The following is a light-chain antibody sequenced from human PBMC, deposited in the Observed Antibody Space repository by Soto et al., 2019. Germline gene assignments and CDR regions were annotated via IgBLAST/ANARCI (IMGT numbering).Light chain of an antibody. CDR1: TSDVGGYNY. J-gene: IGLJ2*01. CDR2: DVS. Sequence: QSVLTQPPSASGSPGQSVAISCTGTTSDVGGYNYVSWYQQHPGKAPKLIIYDVSKRPSGVPDRCSGSKSGNTASLTVSGLQGEDEADYYCSSYVASNTLAFGGGTKLTVL. V-gene: IGLV2-8*01. CDR3: SSYVASNTLA.